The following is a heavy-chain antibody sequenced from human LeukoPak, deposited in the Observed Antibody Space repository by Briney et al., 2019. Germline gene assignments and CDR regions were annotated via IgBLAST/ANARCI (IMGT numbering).Heavy chain of an antibody. CDR3: ASERGGTKYFDY. D-gene: IGHD2-15*01. Sequence: ASVKVSCKASGYTFTGYYIHWVRQAPGQGLEWMGTVYPSGDRTSYTQKFQDRVTMTRDTSTSTAYLELSSLRSEDTAVYFCASERGGTKYFDYWGQGTLVAVSS. CDR2: VYPSGDRT. J-gene: IGHJ4*02. V-gene: IGHV1-46*01. CDR1: GYTFTGYY.